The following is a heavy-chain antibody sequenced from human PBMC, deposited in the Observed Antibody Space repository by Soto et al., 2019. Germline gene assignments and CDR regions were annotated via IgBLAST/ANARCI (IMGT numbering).Heavy chain of an antibody. CDR2: IKDGGYT. D-gene: IGHD5-12*01. J-gene: IGHJ4*02. V-gene: IGHV4-34*01. Sequence: QVQLQQWGAGLLKPSETLSLNCAVNGGSLSGYYWSWIRQHPGKGLEWIGEIKDGGYTNYSPSLKRRATISSDTSNNQFSLRLNSVTAADTGLYYCARGQEGVVATHWDQGALVTVSS. CDR3: ARGQEGVVATH. CDR1: GGSLSGYY.